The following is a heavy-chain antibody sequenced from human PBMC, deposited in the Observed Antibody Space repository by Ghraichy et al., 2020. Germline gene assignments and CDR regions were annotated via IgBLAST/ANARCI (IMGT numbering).Heavy chain of an antibody. V-gene: IGHV4-59*01. J-gene: IGHJ6*02. CDR3: ARGRWELLNYYGMDV. D-gene: IGHD1-26*01. CDR1: GGSISSYY. Sequence: SETLSLTCTVSGGSISSYYWSWIRQPPGKGLEWIGYIYYSGSTNYNPSLKSRVTISVDTSKNQFSLKLSSVTAADTAVYYCARGRWELLNYYGMDVWGQGTTVTVSS. CDR2: IYYSGST.